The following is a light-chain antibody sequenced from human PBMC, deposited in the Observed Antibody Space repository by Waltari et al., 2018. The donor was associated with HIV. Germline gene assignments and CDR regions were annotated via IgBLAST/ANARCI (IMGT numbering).Light chain of an antibody. V-gene: IGKV1-33*01. J-gene: IGKJ3*01. CDR2: DAS. CDR3: QHYDNVPSFT. CDR1: KDLTKN. Sequence: QMTQSPSSLSASVGARVTITCQASKDLTKNLNWYQQKPGKAPKPLMYDASNMETGVASRSSGSGSGADVTFTISGLQPDDFATYYCQHYDNVPSFTFGPGTKVDIK.